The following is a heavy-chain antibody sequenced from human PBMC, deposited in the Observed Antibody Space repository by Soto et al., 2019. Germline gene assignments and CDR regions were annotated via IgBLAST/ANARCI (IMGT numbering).Heavy chain of an antibody. CDR3: AKDADDKYYYDSSGDNWFDP. J-gene: IGHJ5*02. CDR2: ISWNSGSI. Sequence: GGSLRLSCAASGFTFDDYAMHWVRQAPGKGLEWVSGISWNSGSIGYADSVKGRFTISRDNAKNSLYLQMNSLRAEDTALYYCAKDADDKYYYDSSGDNWFDPWGQGTLVTVSP. V-gene: IGHV3-9*01. CDR1: GFTFDDYA. D-gene: IGHD3-22*01.